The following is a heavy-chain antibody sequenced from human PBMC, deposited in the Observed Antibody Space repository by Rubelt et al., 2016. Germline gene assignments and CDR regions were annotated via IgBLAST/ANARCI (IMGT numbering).Heavy chain of an antibody. Sequence: QVQLQESGPGLVKPSETLSLTCTVSGGSISSYYWNWIRQPPGKGLEWIGYIYYSGSTNYNPSLKSRGTITVDTAKNQFSLKLSALTAADTALYYCATLYCGGGRCFFFPEYHLAYWGQVTLVTVSS. CDR3: ATLYCGGGRCFFFPEYHLAY. D-gene: IGHD2-15*01. V-gene: IGHV4-59*01. J-gene: IGHJ4*02. CDR1: GGSISSYY. CDR2: IYYSGST.